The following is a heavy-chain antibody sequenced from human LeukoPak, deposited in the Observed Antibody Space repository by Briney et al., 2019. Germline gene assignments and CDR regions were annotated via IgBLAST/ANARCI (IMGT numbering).Heavy chain of an antibody. CDR3: ARDKTQIWFGEGLWYFDY. V-gene: IGHV1-18*01. D-gene: IGHD3-10*01. CDR2: ISTYNGNT. Sequence: GASVKVSCKASGYTFTTYGISWVRQAPGQGLEWMGWISTYNGNTKYSQKFQGRVTMTTDTSTRTAYMELRSLRSDDTAVYYCARDKTQIWFGEGLWYFDYWGQGTLVTVSS. CDR1: GYTFTTYG. J-gene: IGHJ4*02.